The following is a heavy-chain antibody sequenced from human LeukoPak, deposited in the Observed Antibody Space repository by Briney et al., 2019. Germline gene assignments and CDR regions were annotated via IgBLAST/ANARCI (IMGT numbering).Heavy chain of an antibody. CDR3: AKGRDCSSTSCKDYYYMDV. J-gene: IGHJ6*03. V-gene: IGHV3-23*01. Sequence: GGSLRLSCAASGFTFSSYAMSWVRQAPGKGLEWVSAISGSGGSTYYADSVKGRFTISRDNSKNTLYLQMNSLRAEDTAVYYCAKGRDCSSTSCKDYYYMDVWGKGTMVTVSS. CDR1: GFTFSSYA. D-gene: IGHD2-2*01. CDR2: ISGSGGST.